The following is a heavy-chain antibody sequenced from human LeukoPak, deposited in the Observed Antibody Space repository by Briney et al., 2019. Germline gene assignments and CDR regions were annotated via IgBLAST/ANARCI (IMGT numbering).Heavy chain of an antibody. CDR3: ARAPTAYYYYGMDV. J-gene: IGHJ6*02. CDR1: GYTFTGYY. V-gene: IGHV1-2*02. Sequence: ASVKVSCKASGYTFTGYYMHWVLQAPGHGLEWMGWINPNSGGTNYAQKFQGRVTMTRDTSISTAYMELSRLRSDDTAVYYCARAPTAYYYYGMDVWGQGTTVTVSS. CDR2: INPNSGGT.